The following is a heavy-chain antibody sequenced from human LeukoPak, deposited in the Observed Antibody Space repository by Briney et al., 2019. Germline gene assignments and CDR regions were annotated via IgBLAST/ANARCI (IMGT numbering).Heavy chain of an antibody. V-gene: IGHV4-38-2*01. CDR1: GYSISSGYY. J-gene: IGHJ6*03. CDR2: IYHSGST. CDR3: AGAYTAEYYYYYYYMDV. Sequence: MSSETLSLTCAVSGYSISSGYYWGWIRQPPGKGLEWIGSIYHSGSTYYNPSLKSRVTISVDTSKNQFSLKLSSVTAADTAVYYCAGAYTAEYYYYYYYMDVWGKGTTVTVSS. D-gene: IGHD5-18*01.